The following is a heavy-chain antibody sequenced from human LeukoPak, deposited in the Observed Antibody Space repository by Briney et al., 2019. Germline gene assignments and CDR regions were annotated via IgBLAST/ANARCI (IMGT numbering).Heavy chain of an antibody. J-gene: IGHJ4*02. V-gene: IGHV4-30-2*01. D-gene: IGHD3/OR15-3a*01. CDR3: ARGRTRFDY. Sequence: KPSETLSLTCAVSGGSISSGGYSWSWIRQPPGKGLEWIGYIYHSGSTYYNPSLKSRVTISVDRSKNQFSLKLSSVTAADTAVYYCARGRTRFDYWGQGTLVTVSS. CDR1: GGSISSGGYS. CDR2: IYHSGST.